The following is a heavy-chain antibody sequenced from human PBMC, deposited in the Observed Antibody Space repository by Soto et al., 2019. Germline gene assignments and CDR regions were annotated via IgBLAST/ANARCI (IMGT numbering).Heavy chain of an antibody. Sequence: GGSLRHSCAASGFSFSNYAMSWVRQAPGEGLEWVSSISGDTTYSADSVKGRFTIFRDNSKNTLYLQMNSLRVEDTALYYCVKDWTGNKCPCLDAWGQGISVTVS. CDR3: VKDWTGNKCPCLDA. CDR1: GFSFSNYA. CDR2: ISGDTT. J-gene: IGHJ6*02. V-gene: IGHV3-23*01. D-gene: IGHD3-3*01.